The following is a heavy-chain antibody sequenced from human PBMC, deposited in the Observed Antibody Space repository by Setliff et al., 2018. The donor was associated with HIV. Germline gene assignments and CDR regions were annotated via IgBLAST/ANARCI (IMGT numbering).Heavy chain of an antibody. CDR3: APRHHKYGFL. D-gene: IGHD3-10*01. Sequence: SETLSLTCAVSGGSISSNWWSWVRQSPGKGLEWIGEIYHSGSTHYNPSLKSRVTMSVDTSKNQFSLNLTSVTAADTAVYYCAPRHHKYGFLWGQGTLVTVSS. CDR2: IYHSGST. J-gene: IGHJ4*02. CDR1: GGSISSNW. V-gene: IGHV4-4*02.